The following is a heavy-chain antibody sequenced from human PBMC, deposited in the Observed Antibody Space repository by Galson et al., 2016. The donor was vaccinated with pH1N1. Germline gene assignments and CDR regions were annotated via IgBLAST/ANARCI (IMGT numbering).Heavy chain of an antibody. J-gene: IGHJ3*01. Sequence: PALVKPTQTLTLTCTFSGFPVSTSGVGVAWIRQPPGKALEWLALIYWDDDTRYSPSLKNRLTITKDISKNQVVLTMTNMDPANTATYYCAHREVTITNAFDVWGQGTMVTVSS. V-gene: IGHV2-5*02. D-gene: IGHD5-12*01. CDR2: IYWDDDT. CDR3: AHREVTITNAFDV. CDR1: GFPVSTSGVG.